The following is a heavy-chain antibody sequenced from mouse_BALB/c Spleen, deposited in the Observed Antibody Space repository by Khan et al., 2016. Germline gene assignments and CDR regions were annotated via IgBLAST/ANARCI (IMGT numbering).Heavy chain of an antibody. CDR1: GFAFSRYW. CDR3: GRLYYYGGVDY. D-gene: IGHD1-1*02. CDR2: INPDSSTT. V-gene: IGHV4-1*02. J-gene: IGHJ2*01. Sequence: EVKLLESGGGLVQPGGSLKLSCAASGFAFSRYWMRWVRQAPGQGLEWIGEINPDSSTTNYTPSLKDKSIISRDNSKNTPYLQMSNVRSEDAALFCCGRLYYYGGVDYWGQGTTLTVSS.